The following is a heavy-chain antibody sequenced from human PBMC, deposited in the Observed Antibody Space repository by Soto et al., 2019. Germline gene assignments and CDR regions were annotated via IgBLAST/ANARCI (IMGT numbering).Heavy chain of an antibody. CDR1: GYSFTSYA. CDR2: TNGGNGNT. J-gene: IGHJ3*02. V-gene: IGHV1-3*01. Sequence: ASVKVSCKASGYSFTSYAMHWVRQAPGQRLEWMGWTNGGNGNTKYSQKFQGRVTITRDTSASTAYMELSSLRSEDTAVYYCARDRSNAFDIWGQGTMVTVSS. CDR3: ARDRSNAFDI.